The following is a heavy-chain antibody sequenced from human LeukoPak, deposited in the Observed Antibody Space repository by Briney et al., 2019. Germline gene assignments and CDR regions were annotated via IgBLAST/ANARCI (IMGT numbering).Heavy chain of an antibody. CDR3: ARHSASRDGYYFDY. CDR1: GGSISSYY. V-gene: IGHV4-59*08. CDR2: IYYSGST. J-gene: IGHJ4*02. Sequence: TSETLPLTCTVSGGSISSYYWNWIRQPPGKGLEWIGYIYYSGSTNYNPSLKSRVTISVDTSKNQFSLKLSSVTAADTAVYYCARHSASRDGYYFDYWGQGALVTVSS. D-gene: IGHD5-24*01.